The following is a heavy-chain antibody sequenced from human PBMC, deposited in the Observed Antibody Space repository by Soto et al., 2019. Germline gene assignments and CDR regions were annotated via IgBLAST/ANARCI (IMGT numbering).Heavy chain of an antibody. CDR1: GGSISSSSYY. V-gene: IGHV4-39*01. J-gene: IGHJ3*02. D-gene: IGHD6-13*01. Sequence: SQTPSLTCTVSGGSISSSSYYWGWIRQPPGKGLEWIGRISYSGSTYYNPSLKSRVTISVETSKNQISPKLSSGTAADTAVYYCARHRLDSRGPDAFDILSQGTMVTVSS. CDR3: ARHRLDSRGPDAFDI. CDR2: ISYSGST.